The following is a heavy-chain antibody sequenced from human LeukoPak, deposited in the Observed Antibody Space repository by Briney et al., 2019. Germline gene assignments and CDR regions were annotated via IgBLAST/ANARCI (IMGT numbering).Heavy chain of an antibody. Sequence: TGGSLRLSCAASGFTFSSYWMHWVRQAPGKGLVWVSRINSDASTTSYADSVKGRFTISRDNAKNSLYLQMNSLRAEDTAVYYCARDGFSSAINYWGQGTLVTVSS. CDR1: GFTFSSYW. J-gene: IGHJ4*02. CDR2: INSDASTT. D-gene: IGHD2-21*02. V-gene: IGHV3-74*01. CDR3: ARDGFSSAINY.